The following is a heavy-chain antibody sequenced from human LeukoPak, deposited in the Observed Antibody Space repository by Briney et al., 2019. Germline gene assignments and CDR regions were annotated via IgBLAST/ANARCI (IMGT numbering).Heavy chain of an antibody. Sequence: ASVKVSCKASGCTFTSYYMHWVRQAPGQGLEWMGIINPSGGSTSYAQKFQGRVTMTRDMSTSTVYMELSSLRSEDTAVYYCARGQHCSGGSCYSGPLYFDYWGQGTLVTVSS. CDR3: ARGQHCSGGSCYSGPLYFDY. D-gene: IGHD2-15*01. CDR1: GCTFTSYY. V-gene: IGHV1-46*01. CDR2: INPSGGST. J-gene: IGHJ4*02.